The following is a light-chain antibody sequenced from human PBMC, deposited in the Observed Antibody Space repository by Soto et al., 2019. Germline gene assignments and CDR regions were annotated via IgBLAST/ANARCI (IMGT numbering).Light chain of an antibody. V-gene: IGKV3-11*01. J-gene: IGKJ4*01. CDR3: QQRSNWLT. Sequence: EIMLTQSPATLSLSPGERATLSCRASQSVSSYLAWYQQKPGQAPRLLIYDASNRATGIPARFSGSGSGTDFTLTISSLEPEDFAVYYCQQRSNWLTFGGGTKVAIK. CDR1: QSVSSY. CDR2: DAS.